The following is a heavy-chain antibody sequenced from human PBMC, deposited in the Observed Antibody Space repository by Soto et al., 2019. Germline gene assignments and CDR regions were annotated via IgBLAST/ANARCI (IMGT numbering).Heavy chain of an antibody. Sequence: GGSLRLSCAASGFTFSSFWMYWVRLAPGRGLEWVATIKQDGSEKYHVNSVKGRFTISRDNAKNSLYLQMSSLGADDTAVYYCARGFFFDSSRYYADYWGQGTLVTVSS. CDR3: ARGFFFDSSRYYADY. J-gene: IGHJ4*02. D-gene: IGHD3-22*01. V-gene: IGHV3-7*05. CDR2: IKQDGSEK. CDR1: GFTFSSFW.